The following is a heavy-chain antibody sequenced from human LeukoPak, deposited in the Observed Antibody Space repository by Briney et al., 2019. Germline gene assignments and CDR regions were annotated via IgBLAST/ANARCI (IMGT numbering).Heavy chain of an antibody. CDR1: GFTSSSYW. Sequence: GGSLRLSCAASGFTSSSYWMSWVRQARGKGLEWVAHIKQDGSEKYYVDSVKGRFTISRDNAKNSLYLQMNSLRAEDTAVYYCARARDGHNLRGSLDYWGQGTLVTVSS. J-gene: IGHJ4*02. CDR3: ARARDGHNLRGSLDY. CDR2: IKQDGSEK. D-gene: IGHD5-24*01. V-gene: IGHV3-7*01.